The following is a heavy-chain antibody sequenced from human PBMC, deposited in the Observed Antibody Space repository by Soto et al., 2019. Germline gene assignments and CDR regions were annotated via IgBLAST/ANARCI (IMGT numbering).Heavy chain of an antibody. V-gene: IGHV1-3*01. CDR2: INVGNGNT. CDR3: ATPQDYDGCLDS. CDR1: GYTFTSYA. J-gene: IGHJ4*02. D-gene: IGHD3-22*01. Sequence: ASVKVSCKASGYTFTSYAMHWVRQAPGQRLEWMGRINVGNGNTRYSQKFQGRLTLTRDTPGNTAYLELNSLISEDTAVYYCATPQDYDGCLDSWGQGTLVTVSS.